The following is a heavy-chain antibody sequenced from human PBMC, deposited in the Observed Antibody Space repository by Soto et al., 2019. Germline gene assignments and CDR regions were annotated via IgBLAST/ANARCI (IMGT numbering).Heavy chain of an antibody. V-gene: IGHV4-31*11. CDR3: ATRTTVTTFDY. J-gene: IGHJ4*02. CDR1: GASVTRAGSY. Sequence: QVQLQESGPGLVKPSQTLSLTCDVSGASVTRAGSYWGWIRQRPGQGLEWIGYIYFDGTTYYNPSVKTRVFIYADTSRNQLSLSSSFQPAADTAVYYCATRTTVTTFDYWGQGTLVTVSS. D-gene: IGHD4-17*01. CDR2: IYFDGTT.